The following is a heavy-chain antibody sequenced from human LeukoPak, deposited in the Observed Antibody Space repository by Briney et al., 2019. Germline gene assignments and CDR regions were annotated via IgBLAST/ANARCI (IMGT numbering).Heavy chain of an antibody. CDR1: GYSFASYD. V-gene: IGHV1-8*01. Sequence: ASVKVSCKASGYSFASYDINWVRQATGQGLEWMGWMNPNSANTGYAQKFQGRVTMTRNTSINTAYMELTSLTSGDTAVYYCARVTRYYYGMDVWGQGATVTVSS. CDR3: ARVTRYYYGMDV. D-gene: IGHD1-14*01. CDR2: MNPNSANT. J-gene: IGHJ6*02.